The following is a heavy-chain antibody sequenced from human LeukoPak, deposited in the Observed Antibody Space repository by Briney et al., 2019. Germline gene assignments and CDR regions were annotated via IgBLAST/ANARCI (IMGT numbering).Heavy chain of an antibody. CDR3: ARVVRGRNYYYYYMDV. J-gene: IGHJ6*03. Sequence: GGSLRLSCAASGFTFSSYGMSWVRQAPGKGLEWVSAISGSGGSTYYADSVKGRFTISRDNSKNTLYLQMNSLRAEDTAVYYCARVVRGRNYYYYYMDVWGKGTTVTVSS. CDR2: ISGSGGST. V-gene: IGHV3-23*01. D-gene: IGHD3-10*01. CDR1: GFTFSSYG.